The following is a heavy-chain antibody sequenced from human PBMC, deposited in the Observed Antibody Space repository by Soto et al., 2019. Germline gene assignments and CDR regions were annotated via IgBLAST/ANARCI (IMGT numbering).Heavy chain of an antibody. CDR2: IYYSGST. Sequence: PSETLSLTCTVSGGSISSGGYYWSWIRQHPGKGLECIGYIYYSGSTYYNPSPKSRVTISVDTSKNQFSLKLSSVTAADTAVYYCASGGSDYDRGGRPSLFFDYWGQGTLVTVSS. CDR1: GGSISSGGYY. V-gene: IGHV4-31*03. J-gene: IGHJ4*02. CDR3: ASGGSDYDRGGRPSLFFDY. D-gene: IGHD3-22*01.